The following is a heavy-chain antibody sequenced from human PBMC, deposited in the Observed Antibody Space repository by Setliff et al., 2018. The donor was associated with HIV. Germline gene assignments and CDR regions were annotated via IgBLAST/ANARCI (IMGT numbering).Heavy chain of an antibody. Sequence: ASVKVSCKASGYTFGSYGISWVRQAPGQGVEWMGWISAYNGNTNCAQKLQGRVTMTTDTSTSTAYMELRSLRSDDTAVYYCARGYYNFWSGYYDSRFPNPIDAFDIWGQGTMVTVSS. CDR3: ARGYYNFWSGYYDSRFPNPIDAFDI. J-gene: IGHJ3*02. CDR1: GYTFGSYG. D-gene: IGHD3-3*01. CDR2: ISAYNGNT. V-gene: IGHV1-18*01.